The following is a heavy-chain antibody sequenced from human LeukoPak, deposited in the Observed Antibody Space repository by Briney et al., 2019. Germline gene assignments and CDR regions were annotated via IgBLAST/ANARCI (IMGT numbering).Heavy chain of an antibody. Sequence: GGSLTLSCADSGLTISNNYISWVRQAPGKGLKWVSVIYPDGSSYYTGCVKGRFTTSRDNSKNTVYLQMNSLRVDYTAVYFCARDRSGRSRDHWGQGSLVTVSS. CDR1: GLTISNNY. D-gene: IGHD3-3*01. CDR2: IYPDGSS. J-gene: IGHJ4*02. CDR3: ARDRSGRSRDH. V-gene: IGHV3-53*01.